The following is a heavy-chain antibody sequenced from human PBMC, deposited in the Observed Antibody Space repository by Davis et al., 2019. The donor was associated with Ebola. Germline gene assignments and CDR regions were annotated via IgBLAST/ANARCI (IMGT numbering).Heavy chain of an antibody. CDR1: GFTFSDYY. J-gene: IGHJ4*02. D-gene: IGHD2-15*01. V-gene: IGHV3-11*04. Sequence: PGGSLRLSCAASGFTFSDYYMSWIRQAPGKGLEWVSYISSSGTTIHYADSVKGRFTISRDNSKNTLYLQMNSLRAEDTAVYYCAIPDCSGANCYSVYIKNWGQGTLVTVSS. CDR2: ISSSGTTI. CDR3: AIPDCSGANCYSVYIKN.